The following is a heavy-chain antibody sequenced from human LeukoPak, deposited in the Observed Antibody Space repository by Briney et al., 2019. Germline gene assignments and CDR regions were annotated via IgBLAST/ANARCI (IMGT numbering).Heavy chain of an antibody. D-gene: IGHD3-10*01. Sequence: SETLSLTCTVSGGSISSSSYYWGWIRQPPGKGLEWIGSIYYSGSTYYNPSLKSRVTISVDTSKNQFSLKLSSVTAADTAVYYCARYYGSGPYFDYWGQGTLVTVSS. CDR1: GGSISSSSYY. J-gene: IGHJ4*02. V-gene: IGHV4-39*07. CDR2: IYYSGST. CDR3: ARYYGSGPYFDY.